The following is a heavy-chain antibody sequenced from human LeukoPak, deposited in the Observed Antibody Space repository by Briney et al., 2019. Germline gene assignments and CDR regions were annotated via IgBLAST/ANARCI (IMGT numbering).Heavy chain of an antibody. J-gene: IGHJ6*03. CDR3: AGFPRGFGEFTLANYYYYMDV. CDR1: GYTFTSYY. CDR2: INPSGGST. D-gene: IGHD3-10*01. V-gene: IGHV1-46*01. Sequence: ASVKVSCKASGYTFTSYYMHWVRQAPGQGLEWMGIINPSGGSTSYAQKFQGRVTMTRDTSTSTVYMELSSLRSEDTAVYYCAGFPRGFGEFTLANYYYYMDVWGKGTTVTVSS.